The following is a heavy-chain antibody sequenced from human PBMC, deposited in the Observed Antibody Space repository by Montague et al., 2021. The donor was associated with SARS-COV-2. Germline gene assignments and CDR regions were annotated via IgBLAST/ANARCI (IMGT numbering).Heavy chain of an antibody. V-gene: IGHV4-39*01. CDR1: GGSISSSSYF. J-gene: IGHJ5*02. CDR2: IYYSGST. D-gene: IGHD2-8*01. CDR3: ARQSQAAFVLLVYTMRGWFDP. Sequence: SETLSLTCTVSGGSISSSSYFWSWIRQPPGKGLEWIGSIYYSGSTYYNPSRKSRVTISVDTSKNQFSLKLSSVTAADTAVYYCARQSQAAFVLLVYTMRGWFDPWGQGTLVTVSS.